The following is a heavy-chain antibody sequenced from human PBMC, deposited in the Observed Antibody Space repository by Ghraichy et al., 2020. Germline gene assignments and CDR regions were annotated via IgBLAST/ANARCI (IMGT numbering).Heavy chain of an antibody. V-gene: IGHV3-66*01. CDR2: IYSGGST. Sequence: GGSLRLSCAASGFTVSSNYMSWVRQAPGKGLEWVSVIYSGGSTYYADSVRGRFTISRYNPKSTLYLQMNSLRVEDTAVYYCARGEATAGTLLVYWGQGTRGTVYS. D-gene: IGHD6-13*01. J-gene: IGHJ4*02. CDR1: GFTVSSNY. CDR3: ARGEATAGTLLVY.